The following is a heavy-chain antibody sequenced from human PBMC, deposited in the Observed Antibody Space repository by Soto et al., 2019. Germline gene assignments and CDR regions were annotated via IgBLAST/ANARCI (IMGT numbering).Heavy chain of an antibody. D-gene: IGHD3-22*01. V-gene: IGHV1-18*04. J-gene: IGHJ3*02. CDR1: GYIFTSYY. Sequence: ASVKVSCKASGYIFTSYYIHWVRQAPGQGLEWMGWISAYNGNTKYAQKLQGRVTMTTDTSTSTAYMKLRSLRSDDTAVYYCARDRSYYYDSSGYYRAPNAFDIWGQGTMVTVSS. CDR3: ARDRSYYYDSSGYYRAPNAFDI. CDR2: ISAYNGNT.